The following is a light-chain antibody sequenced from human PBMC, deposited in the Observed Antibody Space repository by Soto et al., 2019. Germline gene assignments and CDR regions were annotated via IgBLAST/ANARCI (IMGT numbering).Light chain of an antibody. CDR2: GAS. J-gene: IGKJ4*01. Sequence: EIVLTQSPGTLSLSPGERATLSCRASQSVSSSYLAWYQQKPGQAPRLLIYGASSRATGIPDRFSGSGSGTDFTLTISRLEPEDFGVYYCQQYGSSPIFGGGTKVDI. V-gene: IGKV3-20*01. CDR3: QQYGSSPI. CDR1: QSVSSSY.